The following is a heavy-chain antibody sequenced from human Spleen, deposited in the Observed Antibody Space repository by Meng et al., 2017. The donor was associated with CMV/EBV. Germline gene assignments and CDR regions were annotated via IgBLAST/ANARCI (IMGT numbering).Heavy chain of an antibody. CDR1: GYY. D-gene: IGHD2-2*01. CDR2: INPHSGGT. Sequence: GYYMHWVRQAPGQGLEWMGWINPHSGGTNYAQKFQGRVTMTRDTSISTAYMELSRLRSDDTAVYYCAKAPGYCSSTSCYPRNWYFDLWGRGTLVTVSS. J-gene: IGHJ2*01. V-gene: IGHV1-2*02. CDR3: AKAPGYCSSTSCYPRNWYFDL.